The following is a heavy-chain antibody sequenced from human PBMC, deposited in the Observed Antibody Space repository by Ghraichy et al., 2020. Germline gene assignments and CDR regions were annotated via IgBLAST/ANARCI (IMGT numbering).Heavy chain of an antibody. CDR2: INPNSGGT. J-gene: IGHJ4*02. V-gene: IGHV1-2*02. CDR3: ARGGVDEPYCGGDCYWGLGY. CDR1: GYTFTGYY. D-gene: IGHD2-21*02. Sequence: ASVKVSCKASGYTFTGYYMHWVRQAPGQGLEWMGWINPNSGGTNYAQKFQSRVTMTRDTSISTAYMELSRLRSDDTAVYYCARGGVDEPYCGGDCYWGLGYWGQGTLVTVSS.